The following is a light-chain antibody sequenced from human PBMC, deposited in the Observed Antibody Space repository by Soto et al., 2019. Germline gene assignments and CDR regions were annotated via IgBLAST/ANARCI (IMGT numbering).Light chain of an antibody. V-gene: IGKV1-12*01. CDR1: QGFSTW. CDR3: QQANSFPRT. CDR2: SAS. J-gene: IGKJ4*01. Sequence: DIQMTQSPSSVSASVGDRVTITCRASQGFSTWLAWYRRKPGRAPELLIYSASSLHSGVTSRFSGSASITDSTLTISSLQPEDFATYYGQQANSFPRTFGGGTEVEIK.